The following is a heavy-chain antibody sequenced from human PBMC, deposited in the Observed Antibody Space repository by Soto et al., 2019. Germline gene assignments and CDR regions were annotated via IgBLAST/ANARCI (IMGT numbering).Heavy chain of an antibody. J-gene: IGHJ5*02. CDR1: GGSISSGDYS. CDR3: ARGVTVFGLVSRFWFDP. D-gene: IGHD3-3*01. CDR2: IYNSGIT. Sequence: SETLSLTCTVSGGSISSGDYSWSWVRQSPGKGLEWISHIYNSGITYYNPSLKSRVVISIDTSRNQFSLRLNSLTAADRAVYFCARGVTVFGLVSRFWFDPWGQGTVVTVPQ. V-gene: IGHV4-30-4*01.